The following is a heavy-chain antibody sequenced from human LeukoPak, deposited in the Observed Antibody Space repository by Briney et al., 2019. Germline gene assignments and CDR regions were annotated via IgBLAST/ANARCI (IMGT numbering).Heavy chain of an antibody. J-gene: IGHJ1*01. V-gene: IGHV3-74*01. D-gene: IGHD4-17*01. CDR3: VDYGEH. Sequence: GGSLRLSCAASGFTFSSYWMHWVRQAPGKGLVWVSRISTDGSTTTYADSVKGRFTISRDNSKNTPYLQVNSLRTEDTAVYYCVDYGEHWGQGILVTVSS. CDR2: ISTDGSTT. CDR1: GFTFSSYW.